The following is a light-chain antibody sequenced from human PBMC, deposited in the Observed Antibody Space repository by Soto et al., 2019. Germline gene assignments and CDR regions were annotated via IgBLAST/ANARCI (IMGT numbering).Light chain of an antibody. CDR2: EVS. V-gene: IGLV2-8*01. CDR1: SSDVGAYNY. CDR3: SSFAGSNEVV. J-gene: IGLJ3*02. Sequence: QSALTQPPSASGSPGQSVTISCTGISSDVGAYNYVSWYQQHPGKAPKVMIFEVSKRPSGVPDRFSGSKSGNTASLTVSGLQAEDEADYYCSSFAGSNEVVFGGGTKLTVL.